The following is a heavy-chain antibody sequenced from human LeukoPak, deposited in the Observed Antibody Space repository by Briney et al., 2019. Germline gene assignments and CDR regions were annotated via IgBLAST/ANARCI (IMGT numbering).Heavy chain of an antibody. CDR1: GGSISSGDYY. V-gene: IGHV4-30-4*01. D-gene: IGHD3-16*01. CDR3: ARNPSYGPYNY. Sequence: SKTLSLTCTVSGGSISSGDYYWSWIRQPPGKGLEWIGYIYYSGSTYYNPSLKSRVTISVDTSKNQFSLKPSSVTAADTAVYYCARNPSYGPYNYWGQGTLVTVSS. J-gene: IGHJ4*02. CDR2: IYYSGST.